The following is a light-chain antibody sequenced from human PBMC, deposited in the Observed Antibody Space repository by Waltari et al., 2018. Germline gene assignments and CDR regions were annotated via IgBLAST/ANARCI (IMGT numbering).Light chain of an antibody. CDR3: SSFAGSYTFYV. CDR1: RTDVGGYNY. Sequence: QSALTQPRSVSGSPGQSVTISCTGTRTDVGGYNYVSWYQQHPGQAPKLIIYDVSKRPSGVPSRFYGSKSGNTAPLSISGLRAEDEADYYCSSFAGSYTFYVFGTGTKVTVL. V-gene: IGLV2-11*01. CDR2: DVS. J-gene: IGLJ1*01.